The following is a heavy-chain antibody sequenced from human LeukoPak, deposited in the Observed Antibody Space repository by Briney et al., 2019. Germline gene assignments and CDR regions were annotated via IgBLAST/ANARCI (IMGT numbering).Heavy chain of an antibody. V-gene: IGHV1-8*01. CDR2: MNPNSGNT. CDR3: ASDPDCSGGSCYSSG. D-gene: IGHD2-15*01. Sequence: ASVTVSCMASGYTFTSYDINWVRQAPGQGLGWMGWMNPNSGNTGYAQKFQGRVTMTRNTSISTAYMELSSLRSEDTAVYYCASDPDCSGGSCYSSGWGQGTLVTVSS. CDR1: GYTFTSYD. J-gene: IGHJ4*02.